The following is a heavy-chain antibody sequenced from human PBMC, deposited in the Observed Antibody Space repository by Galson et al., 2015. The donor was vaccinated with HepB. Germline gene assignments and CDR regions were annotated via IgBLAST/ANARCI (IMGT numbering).Heavy chain of an antibody. CDR2: ISGPGGNT. CDR1: GFTFSSHA. Sequence: SLRLSCAASGFTFSSHAMSWVRQAPGKGLEWVSTISGPGGNTYYADSVKGRFTISRDNSKNTLYLQMNDLRADDTALYFCSNPMDGTDSYYWGQGTLVTVSS. D-gene: IGHD1-7*01. V-gene: IGHV3-23*01. J-gene: IGHJ4*02. CDR3: SNPMDGTDSYY.